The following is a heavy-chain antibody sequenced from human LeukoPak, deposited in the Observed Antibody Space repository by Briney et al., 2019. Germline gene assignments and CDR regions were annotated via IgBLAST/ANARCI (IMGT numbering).Heavy chain of an antibody. CDR2: ISYDGSNK. V-gene: IGHV3-30*03. D-gene: IGHD3-22*01. J-gene: IGHJ4*02. CDR3: ASYDSSGYYHYFDY. CDR1: GFTFSSYG. Sequence: GRSLRLSCAASGFTFSSYGMHWVRQAPGKGLEWVAVISYDGSNKYYADSAKGRFTISRDNSKNTLYLQMNSLRAEDTAVYYCASYDSSGYYHYFDYWGQGTLVTVSS.